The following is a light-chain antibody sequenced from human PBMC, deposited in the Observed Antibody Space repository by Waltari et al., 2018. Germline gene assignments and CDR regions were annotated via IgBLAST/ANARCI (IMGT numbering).Light chain of an antibody. V-gene: IGKV1-39*01. CDR1: QTIGTY. CDR2: AAS. J-gene: IGKJ3*01. Sequence: TQMTQSPSSLSASLGDRVTITCRASQTIGTYLHWYQQKPRKAPKLLLYAASSLQTAVPSRFSGRGSATYFTITISGLQPEDFATYCCQQSYTDIFTFGPGTKVDIK. CDR3: QQSYTDIFT.